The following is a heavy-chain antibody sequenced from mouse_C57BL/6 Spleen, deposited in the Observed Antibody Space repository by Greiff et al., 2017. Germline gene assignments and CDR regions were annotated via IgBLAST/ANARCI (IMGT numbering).Heavy chain of an antibody. CDR1: GYTFTSYW. J-gene: IGHJ4*01. CDR2: IYPGSGST. Sequence: VQLQQPGAELVKPGASVKMSCKASGYTFTSYWITWVKQRPGQGLEWIGDIYPGSGSTNYNQKFKGKATLTVDTSSSTAYMKLSSRTSEDSAVYYCARKRITTVVDYYAMDYWGQGTSVTVSS. V-gene: IGHV1-55*01. D-gene: IGHD1-1*01. CDR3: ARKRITTVVDYYAMDY.